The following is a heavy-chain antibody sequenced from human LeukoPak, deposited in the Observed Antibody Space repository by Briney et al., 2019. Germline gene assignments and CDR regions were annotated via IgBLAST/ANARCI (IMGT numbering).Heavy chain of an antibody. V-gene: IGHV4-4*07. J-gene: IGHJ4*02. Sequence: SETLSLTCAVSGGSISSYYWSWIRQPAGKGLEWIGRIYTSGSTNYNPSLKSRVTMSVDTSKNQFSLKLSSVTAADTAVYYCARGIGVPAEYYFDYWGQGTLVTVSS. CDR1: GGSISSYY. CDR3: ARGIGVPAEYYFDY. D-gene: IGHD2-2*01. CDR2: IYTSGST.